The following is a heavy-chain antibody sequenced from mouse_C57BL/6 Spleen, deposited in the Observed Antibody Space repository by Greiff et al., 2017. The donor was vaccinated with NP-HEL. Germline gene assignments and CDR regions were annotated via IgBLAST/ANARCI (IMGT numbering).Heavy chain of an antibody. V-gene: IGHV14-4*01. J-gene: IGHJ4*01. CDR1: GFNIKDDY. D-gene: IGHD1-1*01. CDR3: TLITAVVEAMDC. CDR2: FDPENGDT. Sequence: EVKLMESGAELVRPGVSVKLSCTASGFNIKDDYMHWVKQRPEQGLEWIGWFDPENGDTVYASKFQGKATITVDTSSNTAYLQLSSLTSEDTAVYYCTLITAVVEAMDCWGQGASVTVSS.